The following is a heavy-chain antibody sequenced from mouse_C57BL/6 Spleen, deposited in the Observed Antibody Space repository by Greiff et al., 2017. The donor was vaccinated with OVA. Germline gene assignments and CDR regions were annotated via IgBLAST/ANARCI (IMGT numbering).Heavy chain of an antibody. D-gene: IGHD1-1*01. CDR2: IYPGSGST. Sequence: QVQLQQPGAELVKPGASVKLSCKASGYTFTSYWITWVKQRPGQGLEWIGDIYPGSGSTNYNEKFKSKATLTVDTSSSTAYMQLSSLTSEDSAVYCGARVYYGSNYYDYWGQGTTLTVSA. V-gene: IGHV1-55*01. J-gene: IGHJ2*01. CDR1: GYTFTSYW. CDR3: ARVYYGSNYYDY.